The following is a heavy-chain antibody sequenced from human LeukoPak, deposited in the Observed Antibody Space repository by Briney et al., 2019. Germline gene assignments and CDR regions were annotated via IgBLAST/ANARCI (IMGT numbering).Heavy chain of an antibody. CDR1: GGSFSAYY. V-gene: IGHV4-34*01. Sequence: PSETLSLTCAVYGGSFSAYYWSWIRQPPGKGLEWIGDINHSGSTNYNPSLKSRVTISVDTSKNQFSLKLSSVTAADTAVYYCARASNLRTFDFWGQGTLVTVSS. D-gene: IGHD2/OR15-2a*01. J-gene: IGHJ4*02. CDR2: INHSGST. CDR3: ARASNLRTFDF.